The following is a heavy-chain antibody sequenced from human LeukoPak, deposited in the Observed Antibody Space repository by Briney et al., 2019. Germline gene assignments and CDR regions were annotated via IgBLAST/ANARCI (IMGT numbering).Heavy chain of an antibody. V-gene: IGHV4-59*12. CDR1: GGSISSYY. D-gene: IGHD2-15*01. J-gene: IGHJ4*02. CDR3: ARGRRGHIVVVVAARYYFDY. CDR2: IYYSGNT. Sequence: PSETLSLTCTVSGGSISSYYWSWIRQPPGKGLEWIGYIYYSGNTNYNPSLNSRVTISVDTSRNQFSLNLRSVTAADTAVYYCARGRRGHIVVVVAARYYFDYWGQGTLVTVSS.